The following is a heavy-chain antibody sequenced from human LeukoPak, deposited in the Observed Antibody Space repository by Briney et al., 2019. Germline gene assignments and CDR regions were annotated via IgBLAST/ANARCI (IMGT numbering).Heavy chain of an antibody. CDR3: ASYYYDSSGYYFPPNYYYGMDV. V-gene: IGHV1-2*02. J-gene: IGHJ6*02. CDR2: INPNSGGT. D-gene: IGHD3-22*01. CDR1: GYTFTYRY. Sequence: GASVKVSCKASGYTFTYRYLHWVRQAPGQGLEWMGWINPNSGGTNYAQKFQGRVTMTRDTSISTAYMELSRLRSDDTAVYYCASYYYDSSGYYFPPNYYYGMDVWGQGTTVTVSS.